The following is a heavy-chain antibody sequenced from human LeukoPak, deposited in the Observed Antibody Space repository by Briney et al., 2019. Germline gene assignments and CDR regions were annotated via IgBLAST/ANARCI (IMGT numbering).Heavy chain of an antibody. Sequence: PGGSLRLSCAASGFTFSSYWMSWVRQAPGKGLEWVANIKQDGSEKYYVDSVKGRFTISRDNAKNSLYLQMNSLRAEDTAVYYCARLDGYSSSWYMNYYYMDVWGKGTTVTVSS. CDR2: IKQDGSEK. V-gene: IGHV3-7*01. D-gene: IGHD6-13*01. CDR3: ARLDGYSSSWYMNYYYMDV. J-gene: IGHJ6*03. CDR1: GFTFSSYW.